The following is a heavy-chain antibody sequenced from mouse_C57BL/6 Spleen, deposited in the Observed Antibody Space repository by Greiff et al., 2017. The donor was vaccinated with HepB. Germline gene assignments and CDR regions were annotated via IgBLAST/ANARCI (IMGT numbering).Heavy chain of an antibody. CDR1: GFTFSDYG. CDR3: ASYYDYDYAMDY. CDR2: ISSGSSTI. V-gene: IGHV5-17*01. D-gene: IGHD2-4*01. J-gene: IGHJ4*01. Sequence: VQLKESGGGLVKPGGSLKLSCAASGFTFSDYGMHWVRQAPEKGLEWVAYISSGSSTIYYADTVKGRFTISRDNAKNTLFLQMTSLRSEDTAMYYCASYYDYDYAMDYWGQGTSVTVSS.